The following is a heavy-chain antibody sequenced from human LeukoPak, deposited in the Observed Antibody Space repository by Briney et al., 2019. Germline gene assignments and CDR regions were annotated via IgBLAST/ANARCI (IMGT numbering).Heavy chain of an antibody. V-gene: IGHV3-7*01. J-gene: IGHJ6*02. CDR1: GFTFSSYW. Sequence: GGSLRLSCAASGFTFSSYWMSWVRQAPGKGLEWVANIKQDGTKKYYVDSVKGRFTISRDNAENSLYLQMNSLRAEDTAVYYCARVANSSSWYSWYYYYGMDVWGQGTTVTVSS. D-gene: IGHD6-13*01. CDR3: ARVANSSSWYSWYYYYGMDV. CDR2: IKQDGTKK.